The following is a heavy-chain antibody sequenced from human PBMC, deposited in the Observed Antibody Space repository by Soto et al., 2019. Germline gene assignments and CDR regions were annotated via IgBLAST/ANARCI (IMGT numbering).Heavy chain of an antibody. CDR3: AKGKGGSSWTGDYFDY. V-gene: IGHV3-23*01. D-gene: IGHD6-13*01. Sequence: GGSLRLSCAASGFTFSSYAMSWVRQAPGKGLEWVSAISGSGGSTYYADSVKGRFTISRDNSKNTLYLQMNSLRAEDTVVYCGAKGKGGSSWTGDYFDYWGQGTLVTVSS. J-gene: IGHJ4*02. CDR1: GFTFSSYA. CDR2: ISGSGGST.